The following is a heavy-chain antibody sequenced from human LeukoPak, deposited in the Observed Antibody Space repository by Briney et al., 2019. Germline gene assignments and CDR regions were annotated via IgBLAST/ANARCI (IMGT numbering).Heavy chain of an antibody. V-gene: IGHV5-51*01. CDR3: ASRKKGMATAGFDY. J-gene: IGHJ4*02. CDR2: IYPGDSDT. Sequence: GESLKISCKGSGYSFTTYWIGWVRPMPGKGLEWMGIIYPGDSDTRYSPSFQGQVTISAEKSISTAYLQWSSLKASDTALYYCASRKKGMATAGFDYWGQGTLVTVSS. D-gene: IGHD5-24*01. CDR1: GYSFTTYW.